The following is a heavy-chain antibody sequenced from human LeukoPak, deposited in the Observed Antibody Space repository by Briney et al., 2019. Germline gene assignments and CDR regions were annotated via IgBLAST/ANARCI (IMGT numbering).Heavy chain of an antibody. CDR2: ISWNSGTI. Sequence: GGSLRLSCAASGFTFDNYAMNWVRQVPGKGLGWISLISWNSGTIGYADSVKGRFTISRDNANNFLYLQMNSLRAEDTALYYCARAYKDRSLAGKKEFFQHWGQGTLVTVSS. J-gene: IGHJ1*01. CDR1: GFTFDNYA. V-gene: IGHV3-9*01. CDR3: ARAYKDRSLAGKKEFFQH. D-gene: IGHD6-19*01.